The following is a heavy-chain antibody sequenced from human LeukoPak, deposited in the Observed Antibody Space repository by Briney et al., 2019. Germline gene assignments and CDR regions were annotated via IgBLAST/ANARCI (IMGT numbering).Heavy chain of an antibody. CDR2: IKEDGSEK. D-gene: IGHD6-13*01. CDR1: GFTFSNYW. Sequence: GGSLRLSCAASGFTFSNYWMSWVRQAPGQRLEWVANIKEDGSEKNYADSVKGRFTISRDNAKNSLHLQMNSLRAEDTAVYYCATCSSWRFDYWGQGTLVTVSS. J-gene: IGHJ4*02. V-gene: IGHV3-7*05. CDR3: ATCSSWRFDY.